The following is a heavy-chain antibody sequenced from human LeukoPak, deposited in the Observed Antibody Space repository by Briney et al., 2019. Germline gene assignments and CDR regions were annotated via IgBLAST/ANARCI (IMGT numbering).Heavy chain of an antibody. CDR3: ARGPVSSSGFFGY. J-gene: IGHJ4*02. V-gene: IGHV3-11*01. CDR1: GFTFSDYH. CDR2: ISSSGGTI. D-gene: IGHD6-19*01. Sequence: GGSLRLSCAASGFTFSDYHMSWIRQAPGKGLEWVSYISSSGGTISYADSVKGRFTISRDNAKNPLYLQMNSLRAEDTAVYYCARGPVSSSGFFGYWGQRTLVTVSS.